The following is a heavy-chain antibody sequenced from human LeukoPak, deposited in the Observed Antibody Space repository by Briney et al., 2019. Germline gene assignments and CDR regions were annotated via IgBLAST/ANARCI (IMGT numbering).Heavy chain of an antibody. CDR3: AKDRWELRSGVFDY. D-gene: IGHD1-26*01. Sequence: ETLSLTCTVSGYSISSGYYWGWIRQPPGKGLEWVSAISGSGGSTYYADSVKGRFTISRDNSKNTLYLQMNSLRAEDTAVYYCAKDRWELRSGVFDYWGQGTLVTVSS. J-gene: IGHJ4*02. CDR2: ISGSGGST. V-gene: IGHV3-23*01. CDR1: GYSISSGYY.